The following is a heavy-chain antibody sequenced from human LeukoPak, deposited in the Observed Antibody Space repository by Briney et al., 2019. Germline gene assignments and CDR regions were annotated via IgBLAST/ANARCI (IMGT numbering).Heavy chain of an antibody. J-gene: IGHJ4*02. V-gene: IGHV3-33*01. CDR1: GFTFSSYG. D-gene: IGHD3-9*01. CDR2: IWYDGSNK. Sequence: GGSLRLSCAASGFTFSSYGMHWVRQAPGKGLEWVAVIWYDGSNKYYADSVKGRFIISRDNSKNTLYLQMNSLRAEDTAVYYCASQGPVRYFDWYFDYWGQGTLVTVSS. CDR3: ASQGPVRYFDWYFDY.